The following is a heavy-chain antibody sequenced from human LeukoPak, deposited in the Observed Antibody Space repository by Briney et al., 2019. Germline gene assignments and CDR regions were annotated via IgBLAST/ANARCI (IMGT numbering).Heavy chain of an antibody. V-gene: IGHV1-18*01. J-gene: IGHJ3*02. CDR2: ISAYNGNT. CDR3: ARETKMYQLLDPDAFDM. Sequence: GASVQVSCKASGYTFTSYGISWVRQAPGQGLEWMGRISAYNGNTVYAQNLQGRVTMTTDTSTSTAYMELRSLRSDDTAVYYCARETKMYQLLDPDAFDMWGQGTMVTVSS. CDR1: GYTFTSYG. D-gene: IGHD2-2*02.